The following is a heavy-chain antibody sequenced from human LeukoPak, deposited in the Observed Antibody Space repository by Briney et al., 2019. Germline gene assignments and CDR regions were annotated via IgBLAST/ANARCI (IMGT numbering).Heavy chain of an antibody. CDR1: DGSFSGYY. Sequence: SETLSLTCAVYDGSFSGYYWTWIRQPPGKGLEWIGEINHSGSTNYNPSLKSRVTISVDTSKNQFSLKLSSVTAADAAVYYCARRGSSSFYYYYYMDVWGKGTPVTVSS. CDR2: INHSGST. D-gene: IGHD6-13*01. CDR3: ARRGSSSFYYYYYMDV. V-gene: IGHV4-34*01. J-gene: IGHJ6*03.